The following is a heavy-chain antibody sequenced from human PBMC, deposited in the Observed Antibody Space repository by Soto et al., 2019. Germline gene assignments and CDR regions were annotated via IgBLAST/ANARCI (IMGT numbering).Heavy chain of an antibody. CDR1: GGSISSGDHY. D-gene: IGHD3-16*02. Sequence: SETLSLTCTVSGGSISSGDHYWSWIRQPPGKGLEWIGYIYYSGTTYYNPSLKSRVTISVDTSENQFSLKVNSVTAADTAVYYCARAVIHLWNHYYYGMDVWGQGTTVTVSS. CDR2: IYYSGTT. J-gene: IGHJ6*02. CDR3: ARAVIHLWNHYYYGMDV. V-gene: IGHV4-30-4*01.